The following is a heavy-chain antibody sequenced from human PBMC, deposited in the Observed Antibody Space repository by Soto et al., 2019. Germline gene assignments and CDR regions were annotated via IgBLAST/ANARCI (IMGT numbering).Heavy chain of an antibody. CDR2: IKSKTDGGTT. D-gene: IGHD6-13*01. Sequence: GGSLRLSCAASGFTFSNAWMSWVRQAPGKGLEWVGRIKSKTDGGTTDYAAPVKGRFTISRDDSKSTLYLQMNSLKTEDTAVYYCTTVATPKRWYRDYWGQGTLVTVSS. CDR1: GFTFSNAW. CDR3: TTVATPKRWYRDY. V-gene: IGHV3-15*01. J-gene: IGHJ4*02.